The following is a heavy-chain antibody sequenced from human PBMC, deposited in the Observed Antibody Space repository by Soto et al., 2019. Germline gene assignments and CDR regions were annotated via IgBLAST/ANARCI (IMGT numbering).Heavy chain of an antibody. Sequence: ASVKVSCKASGGTFSSYAISWVRQAPGQGLEWMGGIIPIFGTANYAQKFQGRVTITADESTSTAYMELSSLRSEDTAVYYCARVPRKYSSSSTDTKPTWALDYWGQGTLVTVSS. D-gene: IGHD6-6*01. CDR2: IIPIFGTA. CDR1: GGTFSSYA. CDR3: ARVPRKYSSSSTDTKPTWALDY. J-gene: IGHJ4*02. V-gene: IGHV1-69*13.